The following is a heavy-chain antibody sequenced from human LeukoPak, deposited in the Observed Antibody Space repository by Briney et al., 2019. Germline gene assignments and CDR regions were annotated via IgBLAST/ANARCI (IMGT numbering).Heavy chain of an antibody. CDR1: GFTFSKAW. CDR3: TTEKDY. CDR2: IRSKTDGETT. Sequence: PGGSLRLSCAASGFTFSKAWMNWGRQAPRKGLEWVGRIRSKTDGETTDYAAPVKGRFSISRDDSKNTVYLQMNSLKTEDAAVYYCTTEKDYWGQGTLVTVSS. J-gene: IGHJ4*02. V-gene: IGHV3-15*07.